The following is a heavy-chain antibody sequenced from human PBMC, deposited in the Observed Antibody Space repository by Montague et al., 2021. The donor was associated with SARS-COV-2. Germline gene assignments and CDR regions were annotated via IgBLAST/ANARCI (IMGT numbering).Heavy chain of an antibody. CDR2: IYYTGST. D-gene: IGHD3-10*01. Sequence: SETLSLTCAVSGGSISGYYWTWMRQPPGKGLEWLGHIYYTGSTKYNPSLKSRVTISIDTPKSQFSLKLRSVTAADTAVYYCARGLENYGSGSHHFDPWGQGTLVTVSS. J-gene: IGHJ5*02. V-gene: IGHV4-59*01. CDR3: ARGLENYGSGSHHFDP. CDR1: GGSISGYY.